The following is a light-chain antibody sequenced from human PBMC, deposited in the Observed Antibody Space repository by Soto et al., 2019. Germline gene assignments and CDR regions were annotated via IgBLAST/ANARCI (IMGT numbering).Light chain of an antibody. CDR2: DAS. CDR3: QRRSTSIT. V-gene: IGKV3-11*01. J-gene: IGKJ5*01. Sequence: VLAQSPATLYLSPGERATLSCRASQSVSSYLAWYQQKPGLAPRLLIYDASNRASGIPARFSGRGSGTDFTLTIISLEPEDFAVYYCQRRSTSITFGQGTRLEI. CDR1: QSVSSY.